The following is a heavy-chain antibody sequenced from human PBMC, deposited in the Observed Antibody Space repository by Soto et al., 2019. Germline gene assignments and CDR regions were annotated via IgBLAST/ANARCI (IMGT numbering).Heavy chain of an antibody. D-gene: IGHD2-21*02. CDR1: GGSISSGDYY. CDR2: IYYSGST. J-gene: IGHJ5*02. Sequence: SETLSLTCTVSGGSISSGDYYWSWIRQPPGKGLEWIGYIYYSGSTYYNPSLKSRVTISVDTSKNQFSLKLSSVTAADTAVYYCARVIGPHFIAYCGGDCAENSNNWFDPWGQGTLVTVSS. CDR3: ARVIGPHFIAYCGGDCAENSNNWFDP. V-gene: IGHV4-30-4*01.